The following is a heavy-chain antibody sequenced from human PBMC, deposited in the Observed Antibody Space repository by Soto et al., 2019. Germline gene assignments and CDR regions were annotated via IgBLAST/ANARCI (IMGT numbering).Heavy chain of an antibody. CDR3: ARTGADFGYYGVDV. V-gene: IGHV4-31*03. Sequence: QVQLQESGPGLVKPSQTLSLTCTVSGGSTYNGDYYWNWIRQHPGKGLEWIGNIFYSWTTSKNPSLKGRLTISVDTSRTEGSLKLSSLTAADAAVYYCARTGADFGYYGVDVWGQGTTVTVSS. CDR2: IFYSWTT. CDR1: GGSTYNGDYY. D-gene: IGHD4-17*01. J-gene: IGHJ6*02.